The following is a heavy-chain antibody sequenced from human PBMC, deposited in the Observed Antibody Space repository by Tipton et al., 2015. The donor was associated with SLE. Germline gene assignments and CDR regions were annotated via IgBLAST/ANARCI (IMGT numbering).Heavy chain of an antibody. Sequence: SLRLSCAASGFTFSSYSMNWVRKAPGKGLEWVSSISSGDTFIYYADSVKGRFTISRDNSKNSLYLQMNSLRAEDTAMYYCARGLSNSGYPDYWGQGTLVTVSS. J-gene: IGHJ4*02. CDR2: ISSGDTFI. CDR1: GFTFSSYS. CDR3: ARGLSNSGYPDY. D-gene: IGHD3-22*01. V-gene: IGHV3-21*01.